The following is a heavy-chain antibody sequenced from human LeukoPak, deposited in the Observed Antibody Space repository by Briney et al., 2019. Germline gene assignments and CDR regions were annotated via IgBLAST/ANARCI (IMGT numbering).Heavy chain of an antibody. CDR2: IYTSGIT. Sequence: TPSETLSLXCTVSGGSNSSGSYYRSWSRQPAGKGPEWIGRIYTSGITNYNPSLKSRVTISVDTSKNQFSLKLSSVTAADTAVYYCARDRRHYDFWSSPRAGWFDPWGQGTLVTVSS. CDR1: GGSNSSGSYY. CDR3: ARDRRHYDFWSSPRAGWFDP. V-gene: IGHV4-61*02. J-gene: IGHJ5*02. D-gene: IGHD3-3*01.